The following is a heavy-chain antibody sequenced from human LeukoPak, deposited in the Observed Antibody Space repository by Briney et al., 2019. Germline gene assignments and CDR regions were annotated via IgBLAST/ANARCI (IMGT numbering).Heavy chain of an antibody. Sequence: SETLSLTCVVYGGSFSGNYWTWIRQSPGKGLEWIGEINHSGSNNYNPSLKSRVTISVDTSKNQFSLKLSSVTAADTAVYYCARHSVDTAMVSYYYYGMDVWGQGTTVTVSS. CDR2: INHSGSN. CDR3: ARHSVDTAMVSYYYYGMDV. D-gene: IGHD5-18*01. V-gene: IGHV4-34*01. CDR1: GGSFSGNY. J-gene: IGHJ6*02.